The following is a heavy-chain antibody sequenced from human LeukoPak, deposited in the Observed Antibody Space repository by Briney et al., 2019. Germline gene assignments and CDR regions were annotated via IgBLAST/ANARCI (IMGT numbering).Heavy chain of an antibody. D-gene: IGHD2-8*02. J-gene: IGHJ4*02. CDR3: ARERYWAIDY. CDR2: IIPIFGTA. CDR1: GGTFSSYA. V-gene: IGHV1-69*13. Sequence: ASVKVSCKASGGTFSSYAISWVRQAPGKGLEWMGGIIPIFGTANYAQKFQGRVTITADESTSTAYMELSSLRSEDTAVYYCARERYWAIDYWGQGTLVTVSS.